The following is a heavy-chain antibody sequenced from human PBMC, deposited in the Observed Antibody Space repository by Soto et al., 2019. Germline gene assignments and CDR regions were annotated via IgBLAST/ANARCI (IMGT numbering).Heavy chain of an antibody. V-gene: IGHV1-18*01. D-gene: IGHD3-10*01. CDR2: ISAYNGNT. CDR3: ARGECDYYGSGRSDY. J-gene: IGHJ4*02. Sequence: QVQLVQSGAEVKKPGASVKVSCKASGYTFTSYGISWVRQAPGQGLEWMGWISAYNGNTNYAQKLQGRVTMTTDTSTSTAYMEMRGLRSDATAVYYCARGECDYYGSGRSDYWGQGTLVTVSS. CDR1: GYTFTSYG.